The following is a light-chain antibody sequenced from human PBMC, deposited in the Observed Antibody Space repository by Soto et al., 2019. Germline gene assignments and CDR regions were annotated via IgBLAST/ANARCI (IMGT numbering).Light chain of an antibody. CDR2: DVT. J-gene: IGLJ2*01. Sequence: QSALTQPASVSGSLRQSITISCTGSRSDIGGYNYVSWYQHHPGKAPKLMIYDVTNRPSEVSNRFSGSKSGNTASLTISVLQAEDEADYYCTSFTSRSTMVFGGGTKVTVL. CDR1: RSDIGGYNY. V-gene: IGLV2-14*01. CDR3: TSFTSRSTMV.